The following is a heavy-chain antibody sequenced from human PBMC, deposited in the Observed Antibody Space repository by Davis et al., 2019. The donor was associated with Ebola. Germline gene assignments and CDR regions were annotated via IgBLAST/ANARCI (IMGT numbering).Heavy chain of an antibody. Sequence: GESLKISCAASGFTFSSYSMNWVRQAPGKGLEWVSSISSSSSYIYYADSVKGRFTISRDNSKNTLYLQMNSLRAEDTAVYYCARDHYSSGWYYYYGMDVWGQGTTVTVSS. CDR2: ISSSSSYI. J-gene: IGHJ6*02. CDR3: ARDHYSSGWYYYYGMDV. V-gene: IGHV3-21*01. D-gene: IGHD6-19*01. CDR1: GFTFSSYS.